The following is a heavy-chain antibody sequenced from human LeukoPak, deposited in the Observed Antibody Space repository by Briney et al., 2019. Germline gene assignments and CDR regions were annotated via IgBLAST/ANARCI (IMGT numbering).Heavy chain of an antibody. CDR3: ARASDIVVVPAAIQYFDL. CDR2: ISSSSSTI. CDR1: GFTFSSYS. Sequence: PGGSLRLSCEASGFTFSSYSMNWVRQAPGKGLEWVSYISSSSSTIYYADSVKGRFTISRDNAKNSLYLQMNSLRAEDTAVYYCARASDIVVVPAAIQYFDLWGRGTLVTVSS. D-gene: IGHD2-2*01. J-gene: IGHJ2*01. V-gene: IGHV3-48*04.